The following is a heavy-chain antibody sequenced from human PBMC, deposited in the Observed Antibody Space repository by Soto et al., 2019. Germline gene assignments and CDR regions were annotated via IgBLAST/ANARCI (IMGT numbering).Heavy chain of an antibody. CDR2: ISAYNGNT. CDR3: ARGIAVAGTLMYYFDY. CDR1: GYTFTSYG. D-gene: IGHD6-19*01. J-gene: IGHJ4*02. V-gene: IGHV1-18*04. Sequence: VKVSCKASGYTFTSYGISWVRQAPGQGLEWMGWISAYNGNTNYAQKLQGRVTMTTDTSTSTAYMELRSLRSDDTAVYYCARGIAVAGTLMYYFDYWGQGTLVTVSS.